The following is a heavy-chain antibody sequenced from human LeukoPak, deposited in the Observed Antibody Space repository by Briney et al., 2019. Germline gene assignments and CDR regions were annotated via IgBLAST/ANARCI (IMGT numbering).Heavy chain of an antibody. V-gene: IGHV4-39*01. CDR3: ARRQEYYYGSGSSYNAPVH. Sequence: PSETLSLTCTVSGGSISSSIYYWGWIRQPPGKGLEWIGSIYYSGSTYYNPSLKSRVTISVDTSKNQFSLKLSSVTAADTAVYYCARRQEYYYGSGSSYNAPVHWGQGTLVTVSS. CDR1: GGSISSSIYY. CDR2: IYYSGST. D-gene: IGHD3-10*01. J-gene: IGHJ4*02.